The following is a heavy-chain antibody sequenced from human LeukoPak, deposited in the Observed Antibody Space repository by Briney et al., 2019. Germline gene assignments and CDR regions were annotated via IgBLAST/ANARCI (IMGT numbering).Heavy chain of an antibody. V-gene: IGHV1-2*02. D-gene: IGHD1-26*01. CDR3: ARVPGGSLSDWFDP. CDR1: GYTFTGYY. J-gene: IGHJ5*02. Sequence: ASVKVSCKASGYTFTGYYMHWVRQAPGQGLEWMGWINPNSGGTNYAQKFQGRVTMTRDTSISTAYMELSRLRSDDTAVYYCARVPGGSLSDWFDPWGQGTLVTVSS. CDR2: INPNSGGT.